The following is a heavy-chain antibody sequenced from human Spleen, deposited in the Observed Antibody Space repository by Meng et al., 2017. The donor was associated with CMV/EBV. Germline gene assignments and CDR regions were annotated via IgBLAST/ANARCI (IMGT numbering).Heavy chain of an antibody. CDR1: GFTFSSYA. Sequence: AASGFTFSSYAMHWVRQAPGNGLEWVAVIPYDGSNKYYADAVKGRFTISRDNSKNTLYLQLNSLRAEDTAAYYCTRDRAPIAAILDYWGQGTLVTVSS. J-gene: IGHJ4*02. D-gene: IGHD2-15*01. CDR3: TRDRAPIAAILDY. CDR2: IPYDGSNK. V-gene: IGHV3-30*04.